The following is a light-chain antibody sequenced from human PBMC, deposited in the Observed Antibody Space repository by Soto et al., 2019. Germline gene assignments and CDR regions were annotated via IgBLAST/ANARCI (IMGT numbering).Light chain of an antibody. CDR2: EVS. V-gene: IGLV2-14*01. Sequence: QSALTQPASVSGSPGQSITISCTGTSSDTAGYNYVSWYQQHPGKAPKLMIYEVSNRPSGVPDRFSGSKSGNTASLTISGLQAEDEADYYCSLYTSSSTYVFGTGTKLTVL. J-gene: IGLJ1*01. CDR3: SLYTSSSTYV. CDR1: SSDTAGYNY.